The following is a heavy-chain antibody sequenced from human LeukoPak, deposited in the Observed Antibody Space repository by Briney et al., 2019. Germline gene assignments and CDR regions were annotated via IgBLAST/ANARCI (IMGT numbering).Heavy chain of an antibody. CDR1: GFTFSSYA. V-gene: IGHV3-30-3*01. CDR3: AREGPGDAIDY. CDR2: ISYDGSNK. D-gene: IGHD4-17*01. J-gene: IGHJ4*02. Sequence: GRSLRLSCAASGFTFSSYAMHWVRQAPGKGLEWVAVISYDGSNKYYADSVKGRFTISRDNSKNTLYLQMNSLRDEDTAVYYCAREGPGDAIDYWGQGALVSVSS.